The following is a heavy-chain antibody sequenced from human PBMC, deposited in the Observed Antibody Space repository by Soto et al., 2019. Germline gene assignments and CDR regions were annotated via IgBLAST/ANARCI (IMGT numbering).Heavy chain of an antibody. Sequence: GGSLRLSCAASGFTFSSYAMSWVRQAPGKGLEWVSAISGSGGSTYYADSVKGRFTISRDNSKNTLYLQMNSLRAEDTAVYYCANECFEHRSGDMSAYWGQGTLVTVPS. CDR2: ISGSGGST. CDR3: ANECFEHRSGDMSAY. CDR1: GFTFSSYA. J-gene: IGHJ4*02. D-gene: IGHD6-19*01. V-gene: IGHV3-23*01.